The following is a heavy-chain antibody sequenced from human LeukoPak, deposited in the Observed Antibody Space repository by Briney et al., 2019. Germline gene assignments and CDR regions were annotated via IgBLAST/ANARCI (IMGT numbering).Heavy chain of an antibody. V-gene: IGHV3-21*01. CDR1: GFTFSSYT. CDR3: ASGSGWYTN. CDR2: ISSSRTFM. Sequence: KPGGSLRLSCAASGFTFSSYTMNWVRQAPGKGLEWVSSISSSRTFMNDADSMKGRFTISRDNPKNSLYLQMNNLRAEDTAVYYCASGSGWYTNWGQGTLVTVSS. D-gene: IGHD6-19*01. J-gene: IGHJ4*02.